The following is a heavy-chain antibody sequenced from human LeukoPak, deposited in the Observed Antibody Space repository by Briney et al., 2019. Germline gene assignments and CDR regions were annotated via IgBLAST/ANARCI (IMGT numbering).Heavy chain of an antibody. CDR3: ARRPVAAGNNWFDP. D-gene: IGHD6-13*01. V-gene: IGHV4-39*01. J-gene: IGHJ5*02. CDR1: GGSISSAAYY. CDR2: IYYTGTT. Sequence: NSSETLSLTCTVSGGSISSAAYYWGWVRQPPAKGLDWIGSIYYTGTTYYSPSLQTRATLSFDTSKNQFSLKLTSVTATDTAVYFCARRPVAAGNNWFDPWGQGTLVTASS.